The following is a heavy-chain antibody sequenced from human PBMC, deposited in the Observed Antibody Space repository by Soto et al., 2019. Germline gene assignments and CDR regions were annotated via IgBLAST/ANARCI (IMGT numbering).Heavy chain of an antibody. Sequence: ASLKVSCKASGYTFTSYAMHWVRQAPGQRLEWMGWINAGNGNTKYSQKFQGRVTITRDTSASTAYMELSSLRSEDTAVYYCARGSGYYYWDDYWGQGTLVTVSS. CDR3: ARGSGYYYWDDY. CDR2: INAGNGNT. J-gene: IGHJ4*02. CDR1: GYTFTSYA. V-gene: IGHV1-3*01. D-gene: IGHD3-22*01.